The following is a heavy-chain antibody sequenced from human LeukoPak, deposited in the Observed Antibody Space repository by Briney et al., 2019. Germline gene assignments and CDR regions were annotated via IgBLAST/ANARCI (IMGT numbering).Heavy chain of an antibody. J-gene: IGHJ4*02. CDR1: GGSISSYY. CDR3: ARSYYDSSGYYLRPLYSDY. Sequence: SETLSLTCTVSGGSISSYYWSWIRQPAGKGLEWIGRIYTSGSTNYNPSLKSRVTMSVDTSKNQFSLKLSSVTAADTAVYYCARSYYDSSGYYLRPLYSDYWGQGTLVTVPS. D-gene: IGHD3-22*01. V-gene: IGHV4-4*07. CDR2: IYTSGST.